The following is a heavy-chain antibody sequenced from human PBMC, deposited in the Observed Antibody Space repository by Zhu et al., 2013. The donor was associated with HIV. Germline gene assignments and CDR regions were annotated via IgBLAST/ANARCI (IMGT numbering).Heavy chain of an antibody. J-gene: IGHJ6*02. D-gene: IGHD5-12*01. CDR2: IIPIFGTA. CDR3: ARAAGGYEDQETGKYYYYYYGMDV. CDR1: GGTFSSYA. Sequence: QVQLVQSGAEVKKPGSSVKVSCKASGGTFSSYAISWVRQAPGQGLEWMGGIIPIFGTANYAQKFQGRVTITADESTSTAYMELSSLRSEDTAVYYCARAAGGYEDQETGKYYYYYYGMDVWGQGTTVTVSS. V-gene: IGHV1-69*01.